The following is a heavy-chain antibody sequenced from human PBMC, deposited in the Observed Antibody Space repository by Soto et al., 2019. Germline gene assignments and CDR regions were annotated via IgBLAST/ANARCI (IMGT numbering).Heavy chain of an antibody. Sequence: SETLSLTCTVSGGSISSGGYYWRRIRQQPGKGMERIGYIYYRWSTYYNPSLKSRVTISVDTSKNQFSLKLSSVTAADTAVYYCARGQAPPYYDFWSGYYTGIWFDPWGQGTLVTVSS. J-gene: IGHJ5*02. CDR2: IYYRWST. V-gene: IGHV4-31*03. CDR1: GGSISSGGYY. CDR3: ARGQAPPYYDFWSGYYTGIWFDP. D-gene: IGHD3-3*01.